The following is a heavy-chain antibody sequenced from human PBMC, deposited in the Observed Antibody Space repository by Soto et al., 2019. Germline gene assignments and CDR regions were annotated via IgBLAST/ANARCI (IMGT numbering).Heavy chain of an antibody. CDR3: ASNDYGDYYYYGMDV. Sequence: ASVKVSCKASGYTFTSYYMHWVRQAPGQGLEWMGIINPSGGSTGYAQKFQGRVTMTRDTSTSTVYMELSSLRSEDTAVYYCASNDYGDYYYYGMDVWGQGTTVTVSS. CDR2: INPSGGST. CDR1: GYTFTSYY. J-gene: IGHJ6*02. D-gene: IGHD4-17*01. V-gene: IGHV1-46*01.